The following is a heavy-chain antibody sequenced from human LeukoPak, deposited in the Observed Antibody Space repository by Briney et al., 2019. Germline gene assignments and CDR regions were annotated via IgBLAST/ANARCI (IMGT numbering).Heavy chain of an antibody. Sequence: PGGSLRLSCAASGFTFSSYAMSWVRQAPGKGLEWVSVISASGGRTSYADSVKGRFTVSRDNSKNTLYLQMNSLRAEDTAVYYCAKTDLLRDYGDPGGTPGDFDYWGQGTLVTVSS. CDR2: ISASGGRT. CDR1: GFTFSSYA. V-gene: IGHV3-23*01. J-gene: IGHJ4*02. CDR3: AKTDLLRDYGDPGGTPGDFDY. D-gene: IGHD4-17*01.